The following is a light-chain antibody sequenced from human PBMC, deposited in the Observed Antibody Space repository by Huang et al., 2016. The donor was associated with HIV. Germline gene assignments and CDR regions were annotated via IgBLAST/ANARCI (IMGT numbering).Light chain of an antibody. V-gene: IGKV3-20*01. CDR1: QSVRSGY. J-gene: IGKJ1*01. CDR2: AAS. Sequence: IGLTQSPGTLSLSPGEGATLSCRASQSVRSGYLAWYQHRRGQSPRLLIYAASTRATGIPDRFSGSGSGTDFTLTISRLEPEDFAVYYCQQYDNSPWTFGQGTKVEI. CDR3: QQYDNSPWT.